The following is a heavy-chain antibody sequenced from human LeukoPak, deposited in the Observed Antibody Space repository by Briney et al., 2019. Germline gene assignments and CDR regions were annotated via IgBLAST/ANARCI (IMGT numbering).Heavy chain of an antibody. Sequence: SETLSLTCTISSGSISSSSYYWGWIPQPPGKGLEWIADIYYSGRTYCNPSLKSRVSLSIDTSNNHFSLRLSSVTAEDAAVYYCARRRYYDSTGYLDWGQGTLVTVSS. CDR2: IYYSGRT. D-gene: IGHD3-22*01. J-gene: IGHJ1*01. V-gene: IGHV4-39*02. CDR1: SGSISSSSYY. CDR3: ARRRYYDSTGYLD.